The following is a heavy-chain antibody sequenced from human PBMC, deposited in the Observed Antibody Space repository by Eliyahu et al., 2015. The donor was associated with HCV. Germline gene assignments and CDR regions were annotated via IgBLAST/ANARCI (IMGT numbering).Heavy chain of an antibody. J-gene: IGHJ4*02. D-gene: IGHD2-8*02. CDR2: XSSXGSTI. Sequence: EVQLVESGGGLVQPGGSLRLSCAASGFTFSSYEMNWVRQAPGKGLEWVAXXSSXGSTIYXADSVKGRFTXSRDNAKNSLYLQMNSLXAEDTAVYYCASTEDIVLVVYAGNEHPGDYWGQGTLVTVSS. V-gene: IGHV3-48*03. CDR3: ASTEDIVLVVYAGNEHPGDY. CDR1: GFTFSSYE.